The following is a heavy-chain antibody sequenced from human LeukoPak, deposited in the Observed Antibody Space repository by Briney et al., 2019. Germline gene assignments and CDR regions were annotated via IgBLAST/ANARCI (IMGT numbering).Heavy chain of an antibody. CDR1: GYIFTSCG. J-gene: IGHJ4*02. V-gene: IGHV1-18*01. CDR2: ISVYNGNT. D-gene: IGHD3-10*01. CDR3: AREDLVRGLIGPDY. Sequence: GASVRVSCKASGYIFTSCGITWVRQAPGQGLEWMGRISVYNGNTKYAEKFQGRVSMTTDTSTSTAYMELRSLGSDDTAVYYCAREDLVRGLIGPDYWGQGTLVTVSS.